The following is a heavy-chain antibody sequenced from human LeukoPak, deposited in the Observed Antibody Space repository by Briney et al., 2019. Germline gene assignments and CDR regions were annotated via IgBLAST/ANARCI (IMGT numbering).Heavy chain of an antibody. Sequence: GASVKVSCKASGYTFTSYYMHWVRQAPGQGLEWMGWINPNSGGTNYAQKFQGRVTMTRDTSISTAYMELSRLRSDDTAVYYCARAGSSGWYYMDVWGKGTTVTVSS. J-gene: IGHJ6*03. CDR2: INPNSGGT. CDR3: ARAGSSGWYYMDV. CDR1: GYTFTSYY. V-gene: IGHV1-2*02. D-gene: IGHD6-19*01.